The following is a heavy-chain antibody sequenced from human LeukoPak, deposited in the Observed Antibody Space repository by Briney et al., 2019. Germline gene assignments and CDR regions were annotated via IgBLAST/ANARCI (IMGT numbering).Heavy chain of an antibody. D-gene: IGHD3-3*01. CDR2: IWYDGSNK. J-gene: IGHJ4*02. CDR3: ARGIYYDFWSGHHSDFDY. CDR1: GSSFSTYG. Sequence: PGRSLRLSCAASGSSFSTYGMHWVRQAPGKGLEWVAVIWYDGSNKYYADSVKGRFTISRDNSKNTLYLQMNSLRAEDTAVYYCARGIYYDFWSGHHSDFDYWGQGTLVTVSS. V-gene: IGHV3-33*01.